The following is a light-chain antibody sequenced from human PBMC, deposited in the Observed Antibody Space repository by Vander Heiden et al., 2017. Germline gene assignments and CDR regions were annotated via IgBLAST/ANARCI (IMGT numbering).Light chain of an antibody. CDR3: QQYYTYPWT. J-gene: IGKJ2*01. V-gene: IGKV1-8*01. CDR2: AAS. Sequence: AIRMTQPPSSFSASTGDRVTITCRASQGISSYLAWYQQKPGKAPKLLIYAASTLQSGVPSRFSGSGSGTDFTLTISCLQSEDFATYYCQQYYTYPWTFGQGTKLEIK. CDR1: QGISSY.